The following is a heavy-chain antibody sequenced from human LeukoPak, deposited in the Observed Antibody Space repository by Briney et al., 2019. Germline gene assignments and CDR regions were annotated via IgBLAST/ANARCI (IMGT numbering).Heavy chain of an antibody. Sequence: ASVKVSCKASGYTFTSYGISWVRQAPGQGLEWMGWISAYNGNTNYAQKLQGRVTMTTDTSTSTAYMELRSLRSDDTAVYYCARWAGAWATRYYGMDVWGQGTTVTVSS. CDR1: GYTFTSYG. J-gene: IGHJ6*02. CDR3: ARWAGAWATRYYGMDV. V-gene: IGHV1-18*01. CDR2: ISAYNGNT. D-gene: IGHD1-26*01.